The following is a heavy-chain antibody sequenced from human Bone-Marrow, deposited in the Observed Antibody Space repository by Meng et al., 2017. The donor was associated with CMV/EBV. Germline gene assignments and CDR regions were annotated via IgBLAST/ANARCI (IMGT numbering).Heavy chain of an antibody. J-gene: IGHJ4*02. CDR3: ARRITMVRGFDRFDY. D-gene: IGHD3-10*01. V-gene: IGHV4-39*01. CDR1: GGSISSSSYY. Sequence: ETLSLTCTVSGGSISSSSYYWGWIRQPPGKGLEWIGSIYYSGSTYYNPSLKSRVTISVDTSKNQFSLKLSSVTAADTAVYYCARRITMVRGFDRFDYWGQGTLVTVSS. CDR2: IYYSGST.